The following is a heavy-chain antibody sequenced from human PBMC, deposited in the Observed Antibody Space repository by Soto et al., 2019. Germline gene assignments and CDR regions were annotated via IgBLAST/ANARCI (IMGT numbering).Heavy chain of an antibody. D-gene: IGHD2-15*01. CDR3: ARDPQGYCSGGRCYHFDY. Sequence: QVQLVQSGAEVKKPGASVRVSCKASGYTLTSYSMHWVRQAPGQGLEWMGIINPSGDNIRYAKNFQGRVTMTRDTSTSTVYLELSSLRSEDTAIYYCARDPQGYCSGGRCYHFDYWGQGNLVTVSS. J-gene: IGHJ4*02. V-gene: IGHV1-46*01. CDR2: INPSGDNI. CDR1: GYTLTSYS.